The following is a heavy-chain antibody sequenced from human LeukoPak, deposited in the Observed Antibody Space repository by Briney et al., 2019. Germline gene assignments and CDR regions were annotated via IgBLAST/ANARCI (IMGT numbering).Heavy chain of an antibody. J-gene: IGHJ3*02. CDR3: ARVWQGYGDYLRFEFDAFDI. Sequence: PGGSLRLSCAASGFTFSSYSMNWVRQAPGKGLEWVSSISSSSYIYYADSVKGRFTISRDNAKNSLYLQMNSLRAEDTAVYYCARVWQGYGDYLRFEFDAFDIWGQGTMVTVSS. CDR1: GFTFSSYS. D-gene: IGHD4-17*01. V-gene: IGHV3-21*01. CDR2: ISSSSYI.